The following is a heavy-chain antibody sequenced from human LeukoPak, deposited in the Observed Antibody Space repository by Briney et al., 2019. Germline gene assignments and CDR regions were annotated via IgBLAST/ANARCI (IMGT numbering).Heavy chain of an antibody. J-gene: IGHJ4*02. Sequence: GSSVKVSCKASGGTFSSYAISWVRQAPGQGLEWMGRITPILGIANYAQKFQGRVTITADKSTSTAYMELSSLRSEDTAVYYCASAYYYDSSGYSPVDYWGQGTLVTVSS. CDR1: GGTFSSYA. D-gene: IGHD3-22*01. V-gene: IGHV1-69*04. CDR3: ASAYYYDSSGYSPVDY. CDR2: ITPILGIA.